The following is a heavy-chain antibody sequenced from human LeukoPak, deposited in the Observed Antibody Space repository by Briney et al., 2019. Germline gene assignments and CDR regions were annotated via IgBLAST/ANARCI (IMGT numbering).Heavy chain of an antibody. J-gene: IGHJ6*02. CDR1: GFTFSSYE. CDR3: ARGCEIVGTRCYYYGMDV. V-gene: IGHV3-48*03. Sequence: GGSLRLSCAASGFTFSSYEMNWVRQAPGKGLEWVSFITSSGTTIYYADSVKGRFTISRDNAKNSLYLQMNSLRAEDTAVYYCARGCEIVGTRCYYYGMDVWGQGTTVTVSS. CDR2: ITSSGTTI. D-gene: IGHD1-26*01.